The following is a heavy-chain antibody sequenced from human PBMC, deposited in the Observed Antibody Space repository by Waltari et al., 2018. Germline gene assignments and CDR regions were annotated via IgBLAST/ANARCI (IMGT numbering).Heavy chain of an antibody. CDR3: ARRPACSGGTCAFDY. Sequence: EVQLLESGGGLVQPGGALRLSCAASGFTFGNYVMSWVRQAPGKGLEWVSSISGGSATKHDAESVKGRFTISRDNSRNTLYLQMSSLRVDDTAVYYCARRPACSGGTCAFDYWGQGTLVTVSS. J-gene: IGHJ4*02. V-gene: IGHV3-23*01. D-gene: IGHD2-15*01. CDR1: GFTFGNYV. CDR2: ISGGSATK.